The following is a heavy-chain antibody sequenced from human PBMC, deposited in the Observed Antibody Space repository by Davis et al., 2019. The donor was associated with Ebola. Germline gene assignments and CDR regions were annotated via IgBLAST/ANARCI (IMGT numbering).Heavy chain of an antibody. J-gene: IGHJ6*03. D-gene: IGHD5-18*01. CDR1: GFTFSSYA. CDR2: ISYDGSNK. CDR3: ARRGYSYGYLDSYYYMDV. V-gene: IGHV3-30-3*01. Sequence: GESLKISCAASGFTFSSYAMHWVRQAPGKWLEWVAVISYDGSNKYYADSVKGRFTISRDNSKNTLYLQMNSLRAEDTAVYYCARRGYSYGYLDSYYYMDVWGKGTTVTVSS.